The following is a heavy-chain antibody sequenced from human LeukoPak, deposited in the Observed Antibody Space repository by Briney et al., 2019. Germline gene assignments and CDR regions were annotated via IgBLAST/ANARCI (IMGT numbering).Heavy chain of an antibody. CDR3: AKDGPNYYDSSGYYFDY. D-gene: IGHD3-22*01. Sequence: GGSLRPSCTASGFTFDDYAMHWVRQAPGKGLEWVSLISGDGGSTYYADSVKGRFTISRDNSKNSLYLQMNSLRTEDTALYYCAKDGPNYYDSSGYYFDYWGQGTLVTVSS. V-gene: IGHV3-43*02. CDR2: ISGDGGST. J-gene: IGHJ4*02. CDR1: GFTFDDYA.